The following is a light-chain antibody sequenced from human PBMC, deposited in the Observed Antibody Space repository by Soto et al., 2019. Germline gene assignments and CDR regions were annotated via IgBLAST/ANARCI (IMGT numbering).Light chain of an antibody. CDR1: SSDVGGYNY. V-gene: IGLV2-14*03. Sequence: QSALTQPASVSGSPGQSITISCTGTSSDVGGYNYVSWYQHHPGKAPKLMIYDVSNRPSGVSNRVSGSKSGNTASLTISGLQPDEEADYYCSSYTISKNRQIVFGPGTKLTVL. CDR2: DVS. J-gene: IGLJ1*01. CDR3: SSYTISKNRQIV.